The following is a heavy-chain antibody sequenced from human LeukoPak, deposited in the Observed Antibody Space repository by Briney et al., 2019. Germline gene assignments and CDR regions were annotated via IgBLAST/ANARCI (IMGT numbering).Heavy chain of an antibody. CDR3: ARASRPYYFDY. J-gene: IGHJ4*02. CDR1: GGSFSGYY. Sequence: PSETLSLTCAVYGGSFSGYYWSWIRQPPGKGLEWIGEINHSGSTNYNPSLKSRVTISVDTSKNQFPLKLSSVTAADTAVYYCARASRPYYFDYWGQGTLVTVSS. CDR2: INHSGST. V-gene: IGHV4-34*01.